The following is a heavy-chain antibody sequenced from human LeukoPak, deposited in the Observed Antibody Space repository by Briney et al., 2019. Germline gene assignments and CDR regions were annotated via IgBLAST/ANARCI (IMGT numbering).Heavy chain of an antibody. CDR3: ARDKIVGATHFDY. CDR2: LNWNGGST. Sequence: GGSLRLSCAASGFTFNDYGMSWVRQAPGKGLEWVCGLNWNGGSTGYADSVKGRFTISRDNAKNSLYLQINSLRAEDTALYYCARDKIVGATHFDYWGQGALVTVSS. V-gene: IGHV3-20*04. CDR1: GFTFNDYG. D-gene: IGHD1-26*01. J-gene: IGHJ4*02.